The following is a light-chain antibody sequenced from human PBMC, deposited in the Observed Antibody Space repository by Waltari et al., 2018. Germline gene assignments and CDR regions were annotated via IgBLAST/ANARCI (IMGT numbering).Light chain of an antibody. V-gene: IGLV2-14*03. CDR3: SSYTSSTTLGV. CDR2: DVS. Sequence: QSALTQPASVSGSPGQSITISCTGTSSDVGGYNYVSWYQQHPGKAPKLMIYDVSNRPSGVSNRFSGSNTDNTASLTISGLQAEDEADYYCSSYTSSTTLGVFGTGTKVTVL. J-gene: IGLJ1*01. CDR1: SSDVGGYNY.